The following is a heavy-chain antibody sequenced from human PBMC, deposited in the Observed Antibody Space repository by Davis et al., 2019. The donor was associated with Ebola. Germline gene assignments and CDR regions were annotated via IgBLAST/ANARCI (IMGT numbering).Heavy chain of an antibody. J-gene: IGHJ4*02. CDR2: TYYSSKWYN. CDR3: ARGWLRTAFDQ. Sequence: HSQTPSLSCAISGDSVSGSSGAWNWLRPSPSRGLEWLGRTYYSSKWYNESALSVKSRITIRADTAKNQLSLHLNSVAPEDTAVYYFARGWLRTAFDQWGQGTLVTVSS. V-gene: IGHV6-1*01. CDR1: GDSVSGSSGA. D-gene: IGHD5-12*01.